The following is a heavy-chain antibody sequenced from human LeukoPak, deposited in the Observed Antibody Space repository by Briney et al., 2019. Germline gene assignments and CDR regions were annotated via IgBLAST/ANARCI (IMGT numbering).Heavy chain of an antibody. V-gene: IGHV4-34*01. CDR3: ARRKRAYVGATLYYFDY. CDR2: INRSGST. CDR1: GGSFSGYC. Sequence: PAETLSLTCAVYGGSFSGYCWSWIRQAPGKGLEWIGEINRSGSTHYTPSLESRVTISVATSKHQFSMKLSSVTAAATAVYYCARRKRAYVGATLYYFDYWGQGTLVTVSS. D-gene: IGHD1-26*01. J-gene: IGHJ4*02.